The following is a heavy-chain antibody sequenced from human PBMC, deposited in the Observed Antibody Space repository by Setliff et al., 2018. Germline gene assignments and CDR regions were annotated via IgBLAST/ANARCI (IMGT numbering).Heavy chain of an antibody. CDR3: ARLSPRVVPAAIIDY. J-gene: IGHJ4*02. D-gene: IGHD2-2*01. CDR1: GYSISSGYY. Sequence: PSETLSLTCAVSGYSISSGYYWGWIRQPPGKGLEWIGSVYYSGSTYYNPSLKSRVTISVDTSKNQFSLKLSSVTAADTAVYYCARLSPRVVPAAIIDYWGQGTLVTVSS. V-gene: IGHV4-38-2*01. CDR2: VYYSGST.